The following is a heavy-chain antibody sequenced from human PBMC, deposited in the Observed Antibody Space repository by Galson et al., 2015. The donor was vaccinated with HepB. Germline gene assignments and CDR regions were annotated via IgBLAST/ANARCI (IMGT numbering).Heavy chain of an antibody. V-gene: IGHV1-69*13. D-gene: IGHD7-27*01. J-gene: IGHJ3*02. Sequence: SVKVSCKASGGTFSSYAISWVRQAPGQGLEWMGGIIPIFGTANYAQKFQGRVTITADESTSTAYMELSSLRSEDTAVYYCARPKTGDTFAGGAFDIWGQGTMVTVSS. CDR1: GGTFSSYA. CDR3: ARPKTGDTFAGGAFDI. CDR2: IIPIFGTA.